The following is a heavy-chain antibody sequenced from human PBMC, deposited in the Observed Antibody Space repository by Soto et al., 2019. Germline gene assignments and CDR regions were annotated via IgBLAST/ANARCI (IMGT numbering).Heavy chain of an antibody. CDR2: SRDKGNSNST. CDR1: GFTFSDYY. J-gene: IGHJ4*02. CDR3: TRSIVGTTSSDY. Sequence: EVQLVESGGGLVQPGGSLRLSCAGSGFTFSDYYIDWVRQAPGKGLEWVGRSRDKGNSNSTDYAASVKGRFTVSRDASKNSLYLQMNSLKTEDTALYYCTRSIVGTTSSDYWGQGTLVTVSS. D-gene: IGHD1-26*01. V-gene: IGHV3-72*01.